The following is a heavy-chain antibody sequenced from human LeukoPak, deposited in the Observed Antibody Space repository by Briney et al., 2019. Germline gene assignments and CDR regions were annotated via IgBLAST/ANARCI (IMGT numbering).Heavy chain of an antibody. Sequence: TGGSLRLSCAASGFTFSSYWMSWVRQAPGKGLEWVANIKQDGSEKYYVDSVKGRFTISRDNAKNSLYLQMNSLRAEDTAVYYCARATYYDFWSGYYHYWGQGTLVTVSS. V-gene: IGHV3-7*01. CDR1: GFTFSSYW. CDR3: ARATYYDFWSGYYHY. CDR2: IKQDGSEK. J-gene: IGHJ4*02. D-gene: IGHD3-3*01.